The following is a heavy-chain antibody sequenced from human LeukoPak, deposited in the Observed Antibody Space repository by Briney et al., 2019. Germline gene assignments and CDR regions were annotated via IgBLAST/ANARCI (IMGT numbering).Heavy chain of an antibody. CDR3: ARGNAGNDAFDI. CDR2: ISSSSGYV. CDR1: GFTFSNYT. V-gene: IGHV3-21*01. Sequence: PGGSLRLSCAASGFTFSNYTMNWVRQAPGKGLEWVSSISSSSGYVYSADSRKGRFTISRDNAKNSLYLQMNSLRAEDTAVYFCARGNAGNDAFDIWGQGTMVAVSS. J-gene: IGHJ3*02. D-gene: IGHD6-13*01.